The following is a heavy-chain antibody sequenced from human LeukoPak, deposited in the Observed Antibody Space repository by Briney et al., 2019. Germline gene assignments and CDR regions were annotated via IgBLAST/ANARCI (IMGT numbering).Heavy chain of an antibody. CDR2: LSWNNYTL. D-gene: IGHD5-18*01. CDR3: AKDIGTAMVHARFDH. J-gene: IGHJ4*02. CDR1: GFKFDDYA. Sequence: GGSLRLSCAASGFKFDDYAMHWVRQVPGKGLEWVSGLSWNNYTLAYADSVKGRFTISRDNAKKSLYLQMNSLRPEDTALYYCAKDIGTAMVHARFDHWGQGTLVTVSS. V-gene: IGHV3-9*01.